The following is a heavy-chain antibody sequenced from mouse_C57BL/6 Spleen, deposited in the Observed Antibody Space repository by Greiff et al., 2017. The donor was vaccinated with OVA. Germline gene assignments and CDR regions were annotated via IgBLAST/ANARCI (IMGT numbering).Heavy chain of an antibody. CDR2: INHSNGGT. Sequence: VQLQQPGPELVKPGASVKLSCTASGYTFTSYWMPWVKQRPRQGLEWIGNINHSNGGTNYNATFKSKSTLTVDKSDSTDYMQLSSLTAEDSADYYCSRGVWGQGTTLTVSS. CDR1: GYTFTSYW. J-gene: IGHJ2*01. CDR3: SRGV. V-gene: IGHV1-53*01.